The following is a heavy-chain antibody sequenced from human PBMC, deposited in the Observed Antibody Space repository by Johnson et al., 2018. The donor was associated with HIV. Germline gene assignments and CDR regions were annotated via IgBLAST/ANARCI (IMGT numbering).Heavy chain of an antibody. J-gene: IGHJ3*02. V-gene: IGHV3-NL1*01. CDR1: GFTFSSYG. CDR2: IYTGGST. Sequence: VQLVESGGGVVQPGRSLRLSCAASGFTFSSYGMHWVRQAPGKGLEWVSLIYTGGSTFYADSVKGRFTISRDNSKNALYLQMNSLRAEDTAVYYCARVRVGAFDIWGQGTMVTVSS. D-gene: IGHD1-26*01. CDR3: ARVRVGAFDI.